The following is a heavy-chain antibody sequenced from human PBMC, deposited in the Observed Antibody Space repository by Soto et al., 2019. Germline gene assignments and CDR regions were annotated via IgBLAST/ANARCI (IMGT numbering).Heavy chain of an antibody. Sequence: SETLSLTCTVSGGSISSYYWSWIRQPPGKGLEWIGYIYYSGSTNYNPSLKSRVTISVDTSKNQFSLKLSSVTAADTAVYFCARSGTVQLSNRGYYYYYMDVCGKGTTVTVSS. CDR1: GGSISSYY. D-gene: IGHD2-2*01. CDR3: ARSGTVQLSNRGYYYYYMDV. V-gene: IGHV4-59*01. J-gene: IGHJ6*03. CDR2: IYYSGST.